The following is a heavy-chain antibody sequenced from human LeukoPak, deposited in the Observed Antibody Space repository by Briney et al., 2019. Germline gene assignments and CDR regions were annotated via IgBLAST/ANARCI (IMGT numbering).Heavy chain of an antibody. V-gene: IGHV1-18*01. J-gene: IGHJ4*02. CDR2: ISAYNGNT. CDR3: ARVRSSWSYYFDY. Sequence: ASVTVSFTASGYTFTSYGISWVRQAPGQGLEWMGWISAYNGNTNYAQKLQGRVTMTTDTSTSTAYMELRSLRSDDTAVYYCARVRSSWSYYFDYWGQGTLVTVSS. D-gene: IGHD6-13*01. CDR1: GYTFTSYG.